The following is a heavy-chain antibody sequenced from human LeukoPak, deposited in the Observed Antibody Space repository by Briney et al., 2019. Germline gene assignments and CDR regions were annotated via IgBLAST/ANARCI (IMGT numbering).Heavy chain of an antibody. CDR2: INHSGST. CDR1: GGSFSGYY. D-gene: IGHD4-23*01. V-gene: IGHV4-34*01. Sequence: SETLSLTCAVYGGSFSGYYWSWIRQPPGKGLEWIGEINHSGSTNYNPSLKSRVTTSVDTSKNQFSLKLSSVTAADTAVYYCARGKTTVVTPTRRRGLNWFDPWGQGTLVTVSS. J-gene: IGHJ5*02. CDR3: ARGKTTVVTPTRRRGLNWFDP.